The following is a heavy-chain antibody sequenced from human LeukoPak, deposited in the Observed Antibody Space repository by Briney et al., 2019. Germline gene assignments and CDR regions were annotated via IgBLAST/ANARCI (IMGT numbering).Heavy chain of an antibody. V-gene: IGHV3-9*01. CDR3: ASLYEGYAADWYFDL. D-gene: IGHD5-12*01. Sequence: GGSLRLSCAASGFTFDDYAMHWVRQAPGKGLEWVSGISWNSSSIGYADSVKGRFTISRDNAKNTLYLQMNSLRGEDTAVYYCASLYEGYAADWYFDLWGRGTLVTVSS. CDR1: GFTFDDYA. CDR2: ISWNSSSI. J-gene: IGHJ2*01.